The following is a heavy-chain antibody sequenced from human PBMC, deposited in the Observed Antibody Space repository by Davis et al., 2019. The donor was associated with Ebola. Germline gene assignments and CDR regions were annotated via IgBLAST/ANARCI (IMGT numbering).Heavy chain of an antibody. J-gene: IGHJ5*02. CDR2: IYYSGST. V-gene: IGHV4-59*12. CDR1: GGSISSYY. CDR3: ARDRVYYYGSGSYYTNNWFDP. D-gene: IGHD3-10*01. Sequence: MPGGSLRLSCTVSGGSISSYYWSWIRQPPGKGLEWIGYIYYSGSTNYNPSLKSRVTISVDTSKNQFSLKLSSVTAADTAVYYCARDRVYYYGSGSYYTNNWFDPWGQGTLVTVSS.